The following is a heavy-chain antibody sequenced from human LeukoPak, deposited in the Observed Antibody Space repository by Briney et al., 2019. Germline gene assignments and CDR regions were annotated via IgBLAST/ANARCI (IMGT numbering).Heavy chain of an antibody. D-gene: IGHD7-27*01. CDR3: ARDWGNKRTNWVDY. V-gene: IGHV1-46*01. CDR1: GYTFTSYY. Sequence: ASVKVSCKASGYTFTSYYMHWVRQAPGQGLEWMGIINPSGGSTSYAQKFQGRVTMTTDTSTSTAYMELRSLRSDDTAVYYCARDWGNKRTNWVDYWGQGTLVTVSS. CDR2: INPSGGST. J-gene: IGHJ4*02.